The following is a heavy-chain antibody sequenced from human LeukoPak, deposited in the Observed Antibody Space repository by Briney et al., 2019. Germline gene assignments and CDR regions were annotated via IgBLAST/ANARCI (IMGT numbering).Heavy chain of an antibody. D-gene: IGHD6-6*01. V-gene: IGHV3-11*01. CDR1: AFIFSDYH. J-gene: IGHJ6*03. Sequence: GGSLRLSCAASAFIFSDYHMSWIRQAPGRGLEWVSYISGTSLTIYYADSVKGRFTISRDNAKNSLYLQMNSLRAEDTAVYYCASIIADRPHYYYYVDVWGKGTTVTVSS. CDR2: ISGTSLTI. CDR3: ASIIADRPHYYYYVDV.